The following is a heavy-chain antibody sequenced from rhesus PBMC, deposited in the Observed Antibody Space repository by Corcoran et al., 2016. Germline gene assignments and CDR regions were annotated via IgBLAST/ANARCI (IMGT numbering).Heavy chain of an antibody. V-gene: IGHV4-122*02. CDR3: VRDTQYNDSWGFDS. CDR2: ISYSGST. D-gene: IGHD6-25*01. CDR1: GGSISSSYYY. Sequence: QVQLQESGPGLVKPSETLSLTCAVPGGSISSSYYYWSWIRQAPGKGLEWIGYISYSGSTSYNPSLKSRVTISRDTSKNQFSLKLSSVTAADTAVYYCVRDTQYNDSWGFDSWGQGVLVTVSS. J-gene: IGHJ4*01.